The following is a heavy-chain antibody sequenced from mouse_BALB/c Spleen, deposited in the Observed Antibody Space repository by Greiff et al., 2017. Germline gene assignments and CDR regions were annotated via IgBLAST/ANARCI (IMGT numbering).Heavy chain of an antibody. J-gene: IGHJ2*01. Sequence: EVHLVESGGGLVQPGGSLKLSCAASGFTFSSYTMSWVRQTPEKRLEWVAYISNGGGSTYYPDTVKGRFTISRDNAKNTLYLQMSSLKSEDTAMYYCARHQKGFYFDYWGQGTTLTVSS. CDR1: GFTFSSYT. CDR3: ARHQKGFYFDY. CDR2: ISNGGGST. V-gene: IGHV5-12-2*01.